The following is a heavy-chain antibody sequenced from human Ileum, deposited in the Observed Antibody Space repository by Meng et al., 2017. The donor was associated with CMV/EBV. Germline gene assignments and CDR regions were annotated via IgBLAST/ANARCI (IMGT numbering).Heavy chain of an antibody. CDR3: ARGRTCSISACYRGPSLDY. Sequence: SETLSLTCAVSGGSITRNNWWNWVRQAPGKGLEWIGEIYSSGEVNYNPSLKSRVTVSMESSKNQFSLKLNSVTAADTAVYYCARGRTCSISACYRGPSLDYWGQGTLVTVSS. CDR2: IYSSGEV. J-gene: IGHJ4*02. CDR1: GGSITRNNW. V-gene: IGHV4-4*02. D-gene: IGHD1-26*01.